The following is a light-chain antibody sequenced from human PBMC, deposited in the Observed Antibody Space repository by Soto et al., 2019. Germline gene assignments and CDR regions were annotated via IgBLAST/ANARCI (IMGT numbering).Light chain of an antibody. V-gene: IGKV1-39*01. CDR1: QSISTY. CDR3: QKTYNSLFT. CDR2: AAS. Sequence: DIQMTQSPSSLSASVGDRVTITCRASQSISTYLNWYQLKQGKAPKLLIYAASSLQSGVPSRFSGSGSGTDFTLTISSLQPEDFATYCCQKTYNSLFTFGPGTKVDIK. J-gene: IGKJ3*01.